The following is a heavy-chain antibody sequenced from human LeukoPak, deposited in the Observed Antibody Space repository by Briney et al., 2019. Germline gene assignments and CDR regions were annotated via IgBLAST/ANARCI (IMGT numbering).Heavy chain of an antibody. CDR3: ARRVVAGTTVDF. D-gene: IGHD1-1*01. CDR1: GGSINSPNSY. J-gene: IGHJ4*02. CDR2: IFHDGTT. V-gene: IGHV4-39*01. Sequence: SETLSLTCTVSGGSINSPNSYWGWIRQSPGKGLEWIGSIFHDGTTYYSPSLKSRVTVSVDTSLNQFSLSLMSMTAADTAEYYCARRVVAGTTVDFWGQGNLVTVSS.